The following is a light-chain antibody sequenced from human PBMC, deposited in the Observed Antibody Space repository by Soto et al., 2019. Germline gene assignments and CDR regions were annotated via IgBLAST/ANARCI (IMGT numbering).Light chain of an antibody. V-gene: IGKV1-33*01. J-gene: IGKJ4*01. CDR2: DAS. CDR3: QQYDNLPRT. Sequence: DIQMTQYPSSLSASVGDRVTITCQASQDISNHLNWYQQKPGKAPKLLIYDASNLETGVPSRFSGSGSGTDFTFTISSLQPEDIATYYCQQYDNLPRTFGGGTKVEIK. CDR1: QDISNH.